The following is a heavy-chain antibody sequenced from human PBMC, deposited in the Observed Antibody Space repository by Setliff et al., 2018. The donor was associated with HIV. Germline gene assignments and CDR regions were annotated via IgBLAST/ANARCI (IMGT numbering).Heavy chain of an antibody. J-gene: IGHJ3*02. CDR1: GAPLSIYY. D-gene: IGHD3-3*01. V-gene: IGHV4-59*01. CDR2: IFYSGTT. Sequence: SETLSLTCTVSGAPLSIYYLNWIRQPPGKGLEWIGYIFYSGTTNYNPSLKSRVTMPADASKNQFSLILSSLTSADTAVYYCARPLTTSYNFWGHAFSIWGQGTMVTVSS. CDR3: ARPLTTSYNFWGHAFSI.